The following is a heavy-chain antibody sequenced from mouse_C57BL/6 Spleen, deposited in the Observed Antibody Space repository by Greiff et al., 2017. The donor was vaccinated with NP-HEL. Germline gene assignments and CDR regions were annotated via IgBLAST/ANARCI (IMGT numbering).Heavy chain of an antibody. CDR1: GYSITSGYY. CDR3: ARANWDDWYFDV. D-gene: IGHD4-1*01. Sequence: ESGPGLVKPSQSLSLTCSVTGYSITSGYYWNWIRQFPGTKLEWMGYLSYDGSNNYNQSLKNRISITRDTSKNQFFLKLNSVTTEDTATYYCARANWDDWYFDVWGTGTTVTVSS. J-gene: IGHJ1*03. CDR2: LSYDGSN. V-gene: IGHV3-6*01.